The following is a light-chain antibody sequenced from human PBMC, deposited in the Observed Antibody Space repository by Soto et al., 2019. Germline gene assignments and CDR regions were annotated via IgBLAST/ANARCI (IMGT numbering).Light chain of an antibody. CDR1: QTVSSY. Sequence: DIQLTQSPSSLSASGGDRVTITCRASQTVSSYLNWYQQKPGKAPKLLIYAATRLESGVPSRFSGDRSGTEFTLTIANLQPEDFGTYYCQQTYSTLMYTFGQGTELEIK. V-gene: IGKV1-39*01. CDR2: AAT. CDR3: QQTYSTLMYT. J-gene: IGKJ2*01.